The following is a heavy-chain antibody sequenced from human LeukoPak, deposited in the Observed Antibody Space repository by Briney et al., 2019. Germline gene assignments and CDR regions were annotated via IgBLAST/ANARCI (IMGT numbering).Heavy chain of an antibody. Sequence: GGSLRLSCAASGYTFSSYAMSWVRQAPGKGLEWVSAISGSAGSTFHADSVKGRVTISRDNSKNTVYLEMNSLRAEDTAVYYCATLAPSLGWYWGQGALVTVSS. CDR3: ATLAPSLGWY. V-gene: IGHV3-23*01. CDR1: GYTFSSYA. D-gene: IGHD1-1*01. J-gene: IGHJ4*02. CDR2: ISGSAGST.